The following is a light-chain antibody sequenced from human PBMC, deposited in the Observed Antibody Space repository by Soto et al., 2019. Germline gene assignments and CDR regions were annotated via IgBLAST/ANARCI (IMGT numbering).Light chain of an antibody. J-gene: IGLJ1*01. CDR3: AAWDDSLNAYV. CDR2: TNN. CDR1: SSNIRSNT. Sequence: QSVLTQPPSASGTPGQRVTISCSGSSSNIRSNTVNWYQQLPGTAPNLLIYTNNQRPSGVPDRFSGSKSGTSASLAISGLQSEDEADYYCAAWDDSLNAYVFGTGTKVTVL. V-gene: IGLV1-44*01.